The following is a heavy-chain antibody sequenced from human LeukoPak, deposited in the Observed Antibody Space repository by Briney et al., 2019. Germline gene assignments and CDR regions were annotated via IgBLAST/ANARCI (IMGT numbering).Heavy chain of an antibody. J-gene: IGHJ4*02. CDR2: IQYDGSNR. CDR1: GFTFSNSG. CDR3: ASYHFEKIFNY. Sequence: GGXLRLSCAASGFTFSNSGMNWVRQAPGKGLEGVAFIQYDGSNRYYTDSVKGRFTISRDNSKNTLFLQMNSLRHDDTAVYYCASYHFEKIFNYWGQGTLVTVSS. D-gene: IGHD2-2*01. V-gene: IGHV3-30*02.